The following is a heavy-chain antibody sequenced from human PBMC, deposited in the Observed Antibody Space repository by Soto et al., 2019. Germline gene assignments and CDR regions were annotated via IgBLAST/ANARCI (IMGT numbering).Heavy chain of an antibody. Sequence: PGESLEISCKGSGYSFTSYWIGWVRQMPGKGLEWMGIIYPCDSDTRYSPSFQGQVTISADKSISTAYLQWSSLKASDTAMYYCARRVSVDSSGNDYWGQGTLVTVSS. CDR1: GYSFTSYW. V-gene: IGHV5-51*01. CDR3: ARRVSVDSSGNDY. CDR2: IYPCDSDT. J-gene: IGHJ4*02. D-gene: IGHD3-22*01.